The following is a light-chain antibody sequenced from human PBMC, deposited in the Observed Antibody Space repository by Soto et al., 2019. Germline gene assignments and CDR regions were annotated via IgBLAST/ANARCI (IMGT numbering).Light chain of an antibody. Sequence: QSVLTQPPSVSGAPGQRVTISCTGSSSNIGASSDVHWYQQLPGTAPKLLIYGNSNRPSGVPDRFSGSKSGTSASLAITGLQDEDVADYYCQSYDSSLSGWGFGGGTKVAFL. J-gene: IGLJ3*02. CDR2: GNS. V-gene: IGLV1-40*01. CDR3: QSYDSSLSGWG. CDR1: SSNIGASSD.